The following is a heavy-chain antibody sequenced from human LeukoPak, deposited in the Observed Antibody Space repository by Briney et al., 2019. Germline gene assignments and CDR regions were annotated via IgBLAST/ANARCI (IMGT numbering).Heavy chain of an antibody. V-gene: IGHV1-46*01. D-gene: IGHD2-21*01. Sequence: ASVKLSCKASGYTFTSYYMHWVRQAPGQGLEWMGIINPNGGSTSYAQKFKGRVTMTRDTSTSTVYMELSSLRSEDTAVYYCARTIVGAGDFDYWGQGTLVTVSS. CDR1: GYTFTSYY. CDR3: ARTIVGAGDFDY. J-gene: IGHJ4*02. CDR2: INPNGGST.